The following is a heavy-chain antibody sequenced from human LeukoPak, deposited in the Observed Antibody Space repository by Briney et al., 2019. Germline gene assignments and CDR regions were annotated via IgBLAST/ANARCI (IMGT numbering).Heavy chain of an antibody. CDR2: MYYSGST. Sequence: PSETLSLTCSVSGGSISSYYWSWIRQPPGKGLEWIGYMYYSGSTNYNPSLKSRVTMSVDTSKNQFSLKLSSVTAADTAVYYCARGPNCSGGSCYGRGFDYWGQGTLVTVSS. D-gene: IGHD2-15*01. CDR1: GGSISSYY. V-gene: IGHV4-59*12. J-gene: IGHJ4*02. CDR3: ARGPNCSGGSCYGRGFDY.